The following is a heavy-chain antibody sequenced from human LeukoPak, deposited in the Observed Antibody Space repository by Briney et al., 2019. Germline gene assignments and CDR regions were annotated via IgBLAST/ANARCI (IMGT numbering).Heavy chain of an antibody. D-gene: IGHD2-2*01. CDR3: ARDLAMLA. CDR2: IYYSGST. CDR1: GGFISSYY. Sequence: SETLSLTCTVSGGFISSYYWSWIRQPPGKGLEWIGYIYYSGSTNYNPSLKSRVTISVDTTKNQFSLKLSSVTAADTAVYYCARDLAMLAWGQGTLVTVSS. J-gene: IGHJ5*02. V-gene: IGHV4-59*01.